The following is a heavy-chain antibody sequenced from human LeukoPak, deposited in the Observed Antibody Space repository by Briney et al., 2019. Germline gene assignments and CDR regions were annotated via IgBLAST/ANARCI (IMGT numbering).Heavy chain of an antibody. J-gene: IGHJ5*01. Sequence: GGSLRLSCAASGFTFNIYWMSWVRQAPGKGLEWVANIKEDGSEKYYVDSVKGRFTISRDNAKNSLYLQMNSLRAEDTAVYYCARASSWYTPSRFDSWGQGTLVTVSS. D-gene: IGHD6-13*01. V-gene: IGHV3-7*01. CDR1: GFTFNIYW. CDR2: IKEDGSEK. CDR3: ARASSWYTPSRFDS.